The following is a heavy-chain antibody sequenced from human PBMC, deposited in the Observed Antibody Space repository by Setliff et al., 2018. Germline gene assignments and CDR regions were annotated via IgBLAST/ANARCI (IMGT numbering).Heavy chain of an antibody. CDR3: ARGSTMIQGVRLYYHGLDV. V-gene: IGHV4-61*02. D-gene: IGHD3-10*01. J-gene: IGHJ6*02. CDR2: IYAIRST. Sequence: SQTLSLTCIASGGSISSATSYWNWIRQPAGKELEWIGRIYAIRSTNYNPSLKRRVTISLDTSNNTYSLKLSSVTAAHTAVYYCARGSTMIQGVRLYYHGLDVGGQGTTVTVSS. CDR1: GGSISSATSY.